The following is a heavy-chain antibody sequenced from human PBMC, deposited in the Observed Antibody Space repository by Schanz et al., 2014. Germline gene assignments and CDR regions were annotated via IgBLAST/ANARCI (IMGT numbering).Heavy chain of an antibody. Sequence: VQLVESGGGLIQPGGSLRLSCAASGFTFNAYDMYWIRQAPGKGLEWVALISHDGSNKNSADSVKGRFTISRDNARNSLYLQLNSLRVEDSGVYFCAQTRGTFMVPIDNWGQGVRXIVSS. CDR1: GFTFNAYD. CDR3: AQTRGTFMVPIDN. V-gene: IGHV3-30*03. D-gene: IGHD3-3*02. CDR2: ISHDGSNK. J-gene: IGHJ4*02.